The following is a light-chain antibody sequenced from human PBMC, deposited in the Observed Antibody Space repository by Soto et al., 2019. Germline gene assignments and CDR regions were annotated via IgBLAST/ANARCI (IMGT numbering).Light chain of an antibody. CDR3: QQCNGSLPWT. Sequence: DIQMTQSPSTLSASVGDSVTISCGASRSISNLLAWYQQKPGKAPKLLIFDASSLEHGVPSRLSGRGSGTEFTLIVSSLQTDDFATYYCQQCNGSLPWTFGEGTKVEI. CDR1: RSISNL. V-gene: IGKV1-5*01. J-gene: IGKJ1*01. CDR2: DAS.